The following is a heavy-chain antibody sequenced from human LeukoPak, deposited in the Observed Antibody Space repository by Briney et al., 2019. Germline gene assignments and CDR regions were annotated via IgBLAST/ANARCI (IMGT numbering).Heavy chain of an antibody. CDR3: ARAKRGYYYYYMDV. V-gene: IGHV1-8*03. Sequence: GASVKVSCKASGYTFSSYDINWVRQATGQGLEWMGWMNPNSGNTGYAQKFQGRVTITTNTSISTAYMELSSLRSEDTAVYNCARAKRGYYYYYMDVWGKGTTVTVSS. J-gene: IGHJ6*03. CDR2: MNPNSGNT. D-gene: IGHD1-1*01. CDR1: GYTFSSYD.